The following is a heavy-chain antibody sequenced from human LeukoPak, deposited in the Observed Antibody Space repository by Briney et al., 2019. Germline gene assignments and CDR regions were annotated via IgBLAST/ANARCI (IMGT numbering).Heavy chain of an antibody. CDR3: AKSGSSVFWS. J-gene: IGHJ5*02. Sequence: PGGSLRLSCAASGFTFTNHWMSWVRQAPGKGLEWVANIKEDRSEKYYVDSVKGRFTVSRDNVKNSLFLQMNSLRVDDTAVYYCAKSGSSVFWSWGQGTLVTVSS. CDR2: IKEDRSEK. V-gene: IGHV3-7*03. D-gene: IGHD3-3*02. CDR1: GFTFTNHW.